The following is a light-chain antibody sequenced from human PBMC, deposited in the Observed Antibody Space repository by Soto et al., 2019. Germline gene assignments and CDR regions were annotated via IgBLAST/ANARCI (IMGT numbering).Light chain of an antibody. J-gene: IGKJ1*01. CDR2: GAS. CDR3: QQYYSWPRT. CDR1: QSVSST. Sequence: ERVLTHAPATLSVPLCEIATLSCRASQSVSSTLAWYQQKPGQAPRLLIYGASTRATDIPARFSGSGSGTEFTLTISSLQSEDFAVYYCQQYYSWPRTFGQGTKVDIK. V-gene: IGKV3-15*01.